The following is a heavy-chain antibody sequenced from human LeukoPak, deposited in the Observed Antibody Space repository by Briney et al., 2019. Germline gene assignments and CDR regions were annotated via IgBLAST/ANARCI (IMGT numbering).Heavy chain of an antibody. CDR1: GYTFTGYY. V-gene: IGHV1-2*04. Sequence: GASVKVSCKASGYTFTGYYMHWVRQAPGQGLEWMGWINPNSGGTNYAQKFQGWVTMTRDTSISTAYMELSRLRSDDTAVYYCARGGYYDSSGYPSLDYWGQGTLVTVSS. J-gene: IGHJ4*02. CDR2: INPNSGGT. CDR3: ARGGYYDSSGYPSLDY. D-gene: IGHD3-22*01.